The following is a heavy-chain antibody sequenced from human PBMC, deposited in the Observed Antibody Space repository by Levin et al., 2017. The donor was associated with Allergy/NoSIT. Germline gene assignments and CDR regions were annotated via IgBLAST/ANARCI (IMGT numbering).Heavy chain of an antibody. J-gene: IGHJ4*02. CDR1: GFTFRDYA. CDR3: VKDRGWGSIRGGRRADF. CDR2: IGKSGATDI. Sequence: GESLKISCAASGFTFRDYAMSWVRQAPGKGPEWVSGIGKSGATDIYYADSVKGRFTISRDNSKNTLHLQINSLRVEDSAIYCCVKDRGWGSIRGGRRADFWGRGTLLTVSS. V-gene: IGHV3-23*01. D-gene: IGHD6-13*01.